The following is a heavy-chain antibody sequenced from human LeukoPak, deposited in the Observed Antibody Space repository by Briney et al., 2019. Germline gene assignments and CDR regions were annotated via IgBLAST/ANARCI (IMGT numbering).Heavy chain of an antibody. V-gene: IGHV3-53*01. CDR2: IYSGGST. J-gene: IGHJ4*02. D-gene: IGHD3-22*01. CDR1: GFTVSSNY. Sequence: GGSLRLSCAASGFTVSSNYMSWVRQAPGKGLEWVSVIYSGGSTYYADSVKGRFTISRDNPKNTLYLQMNSLRAEDTAVYYCARAQQWLYFDYWGQGTLVTVSS. CDR3: ARAQQWLYFDY.